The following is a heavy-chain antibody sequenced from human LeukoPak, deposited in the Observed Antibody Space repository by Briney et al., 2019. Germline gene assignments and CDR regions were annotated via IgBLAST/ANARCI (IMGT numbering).Heavy chain of an antibody. D-gene: IGHD6-13*01. CDR2: ISTYSGNT. CDR3: ARGRAAADDFDY. Sequence: ASVKVSFTASGYTFTNYGISWVRQAPGQGLEWMGWISTYSGNTNYVQKLQGRVTMTTDTSTNTAYMELRSLRSDDTAVYYCARGRAAADDFDYWGQGTLVTVSS. V-gene: IGHV1-18*04. CDR1: GYTFTNYG. J-gene: IGHJ4*02.